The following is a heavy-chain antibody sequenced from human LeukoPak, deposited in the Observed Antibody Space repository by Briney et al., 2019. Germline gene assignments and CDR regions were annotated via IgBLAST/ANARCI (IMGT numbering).Heavy chain of an antibody. CDR2: MNPNSGNT. Sequence: ASVKVSCKASGYTLTSYDINWVRQATGQGLEWMGWMNPNSGNTGYAQKFQGRVTMTRNTSISTAYMELSSLRSEDTAVYYCARGMVGGTMYYYYYGMDVWGQGTTVTVSS. CDR3: ARGMVGGTMYYYYYGMDV. V-gene: IGHV1-8*01. J-gene: IGHJ6*02. D-gene: IGHD2-15*01. CDR1: GYTLTSYD.